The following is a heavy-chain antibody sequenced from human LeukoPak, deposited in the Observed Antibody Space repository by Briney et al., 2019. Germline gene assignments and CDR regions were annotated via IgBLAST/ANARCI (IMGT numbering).Heavy chain of an antibody. V-gene: IGHV4-4*02. CDR1: GGSITSSNW. CDR3: ARRSTVTTFDY. CDR2: IYHSGGT. D-gene: IGHD4-17*01. J-gene: IGHJ4*02. Sequence: SETLSLTCAVSGGSITSSNWWSWVRQPPGKGLEWIGEIYHSGGTNYNPSLKSRVTMSVDKSKNQFSLKLNSVTAADTAVYYCARRSTVTTFDYWGQGTLVTVSS.